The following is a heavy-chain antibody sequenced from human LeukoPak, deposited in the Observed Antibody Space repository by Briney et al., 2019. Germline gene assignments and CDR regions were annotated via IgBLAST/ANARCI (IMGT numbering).Heavy chain of an antibody. J-gene: IGHJ6*03. CDR2: ISSSSSYI. CDR1: GFTFSSYS. D-gene: IGHD5-18*01. CDR3: ARDLWLQHNHYMDV. V-gene: IGHV3-21*01. Sequence: GGSLRLSCAASGFTFSSYSMNWVRQAPGKGLEWVSSISSSSSYIYYADSVKGRFTISRDNAKNSLYLQMNSLRAEDTAVYYCARDLWLQHNHYMDVWGKGTTVTVSS.